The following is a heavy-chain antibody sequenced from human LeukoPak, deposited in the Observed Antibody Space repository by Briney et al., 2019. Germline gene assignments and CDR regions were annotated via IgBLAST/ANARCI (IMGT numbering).Heavy chain of an antibody. CDR2: IYYSGST. V-gene: IGHV4-59*01. J-gene: IGHJ6*02. D-gene: IGHD3-3*01. Sequence: GSLRLSCAVSGFTFSSYAMSWVRQAPGKGLEWIGYIYYSGSTNYNPSLKSRVTISVDTSKNQFSLKLSSVTAADTAVYYCARLVGYYDFWSGYYADYYYGMDVWGQGTTVTVSS. CDR1: GFTFSSYA. CDR3: ARLVGYYDFWSGYYADYYYGMDV.